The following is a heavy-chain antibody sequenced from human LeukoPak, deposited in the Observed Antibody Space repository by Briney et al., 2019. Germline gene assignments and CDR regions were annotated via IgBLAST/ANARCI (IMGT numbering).Heavy chain of an antibody. CDR2: IYPGDSDT. J-gene: IGHJ4*02. Sequence: GESLKISCQGSGYSFTSSWIAWVRQMPGKGLEWMGIIYPGDSDTRYSPSFQGQVTISADKSISTAYLRWTSLQASDSAIYYCARHVLQGSNYFDYWGQGTLVTVPS. CDR3: ARHVLQGSNYFDY. D-gene: IGHD4-11*01. V-gene: IGHV5-51*01. CDR1: GYSFTSSW.